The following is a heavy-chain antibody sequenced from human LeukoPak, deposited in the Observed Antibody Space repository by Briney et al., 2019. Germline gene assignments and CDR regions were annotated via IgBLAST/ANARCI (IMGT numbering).Heavy chain of an antibody. CDR3: ARGVAAAGTE. D-gene: IGHD6-13*01. CDR2: IIPIFGTA. Sequence: SVKVSRKASGGTFSSYAISWVRQAPGQGLEWMGGIIPIFGTANYAQKFQGRVTITTDESTSTAYMELSSLRSEDTAVYYCARGVAAAGTEWGQGTLVTVSS. CDR1: GGTFSSYA. J-gene: IGHJ4*02. V-gene: IGHV1-69*05.